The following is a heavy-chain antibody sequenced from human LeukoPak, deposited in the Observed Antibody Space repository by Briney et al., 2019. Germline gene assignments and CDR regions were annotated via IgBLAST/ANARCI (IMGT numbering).Heavy chain of an antibody. CDR2: IYYTGST. CDR1: GGSISSGDYY. J-gene: IGHJ4*02. V-gene: IGHV4-30-4*01. CDR3: ARQKRNSSGWYGDY. Sequence: SETLSLTCTVSGGSISSGDYYWSWIRQPPGKGLEWIGYIYYTGSTYYNPSLKSRVTISVDTSKNQFSLKLSSMTAADTAVYYCARQKRNSSGWYGDYWGQGTLVTVSS. D-gene: IGHD6-19*01.